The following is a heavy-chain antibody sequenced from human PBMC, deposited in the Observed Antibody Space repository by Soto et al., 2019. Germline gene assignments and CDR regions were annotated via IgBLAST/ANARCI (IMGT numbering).Heavy chain of an antibody. V-gene: IGHV1-69*06. J-gene: IGHJ6*02. D-gene: IGHD3-9*01. Sequence: SVKVSCKASGCTVSSYAISWVRQAPGQGLEWMGGIIPIFGTANYAQKFQGRVTITADKSTSTAYMELSSLRSEDTAVYYCARGRMTGYLYYYYGMDVWGQGTTVTVSS. CDR3: ARGRMTGYLYYYYGMDV. CDR1: GCTVSSYA. CDR2: IIPIFGTA.